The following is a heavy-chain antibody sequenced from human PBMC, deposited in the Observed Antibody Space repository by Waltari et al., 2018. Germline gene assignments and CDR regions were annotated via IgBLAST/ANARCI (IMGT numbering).Heavy chain of an antibody. D-gene: IGHD3-10*01. CDR1: GYTFTGYY. Sequence: QVQLVQSGPEVKKPGASVKVACKASGYTFTGYYMHWVRQVPGQGLEWMGRNNPNSGGTNYAQKCQGRVTMTRDTSISTAYMELSRLRSDDTDVYYCASITMVQGVIISPMGDYWGQGTLVTVSS. J-gene: IGHJ4*02. CDR3: ASITMVQGVIISPMGDY. CDR2: NNPNSGGT. V-gene: IGHV1-2*05.